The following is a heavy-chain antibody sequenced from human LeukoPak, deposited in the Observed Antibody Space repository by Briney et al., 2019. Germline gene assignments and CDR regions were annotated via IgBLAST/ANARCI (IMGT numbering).Heavy chain of an antibody. J-gene: IGHJ6*03. CDR3: ARSIAAADYYYYYMDV. D-gene: IGHD6-13*01. CDR2: IYSGGST. CDR1: GFTVSSNY. Sequence: SGGSLRLSCAASGFTVSSNYMSWVRQAPGKGLEWVSVIYSGGSTYYADSVKGRFTISRDNSKNTLYLQMNSLRAEDAAVYYYARSIAAADYYYYYMDVWGKGTTVTVSS. V-gene: IGHV3-66*02.